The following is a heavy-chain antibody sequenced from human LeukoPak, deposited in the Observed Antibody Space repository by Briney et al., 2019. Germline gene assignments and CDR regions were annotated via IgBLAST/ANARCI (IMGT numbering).Heavy chain of an antibody. D-gene: IGHD3-9*01. CDR2: IRSKANSYAT. J-gene: IGHJ6*03. Sequence: KVSCKASGYTFTSYYMHWVRQASGKGLGWVGRIRSKANSYATVYAASVKGRFTISRDDSKNTAYLQMNSLKTEDTAVYYCTRTSDILTGYTPREAYYYYYHMDVWGKGTTVTISS. CDR3: TRTSDILTGYTPREAYYYYYHMDV. V-gene: IGHV3-73*01. CDR1: GYTFTSYY.